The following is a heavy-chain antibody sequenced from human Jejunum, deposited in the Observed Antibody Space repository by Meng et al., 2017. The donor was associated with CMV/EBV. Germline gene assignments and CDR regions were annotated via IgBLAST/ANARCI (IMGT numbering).Heavy chain of an antibody. D-gene: IGHD1-26*01. CDR1: GFAFITDA. CDR3: ARDLVAATAPNN. V-gene: IGHV3-21*01. CDR2: ISAGSDYI. J-gene: IGHJ4*02. Sequence: CAASGFAFITDAMAWVRQAPGKGLEWVSSISAGSDYIYYADSVKGRFTVSRDNAKNSLYLQMNSLRAEDTAVYYCARDLVAATAPNNWGQGTLVTVSS.